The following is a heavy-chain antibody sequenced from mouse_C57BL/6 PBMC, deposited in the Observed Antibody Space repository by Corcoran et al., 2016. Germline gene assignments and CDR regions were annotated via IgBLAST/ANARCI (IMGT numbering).Heavy chain of an antibody. CDR2: INPNNGGT. D-gene: IGHD2-5*01. CDR1: GYTFTDYY. V-gene: IGHV1-26*01. J-gene: IGHJ4*01. Sequence: EVQLQQSGPELVKPGASVKISCKASGYTFTDYYMNWVKQSHGKSLEWIGDINPNNGGTSYNQKFKGKATLTVDKSSSTAYMELRSLTSEDSAVYYCARPYSKFAMDYRGQGTSVTVSS. CDR3: ARPYSKFAMDY.